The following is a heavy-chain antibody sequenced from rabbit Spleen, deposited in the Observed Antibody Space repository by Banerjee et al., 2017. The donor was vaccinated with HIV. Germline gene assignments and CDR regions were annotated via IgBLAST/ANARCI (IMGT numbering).Heavy chain of an antibody. J-gene: IGHJ4*01. CDR3: AIYFDGVIGWNLGW. CDR1: RFPFSDKAV. V-gene: IGHV1S45*01. D-gene: IGHD1-1*01. CDR2: INAVTGKP. Sequence: QEQLVESGGGLVRPEGSLKLSCTASRFPFSDKAVMCWVRQAPGKGLQWYACINAVTGKPVHATWPKVRFTFSKPSSPTVTLQTTRLTAADTATYFCAIYFDGVIGWNLGWWGQGTLVTVS.